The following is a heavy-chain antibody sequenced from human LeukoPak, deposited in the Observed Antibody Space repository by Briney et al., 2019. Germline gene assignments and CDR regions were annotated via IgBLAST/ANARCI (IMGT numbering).Heavy chain of an antibody. CDR3: ARSYSYSGMDV. CDR1: GFTFSSYW. J-gene: IGHJ6*02. Sequence: GGSLRLSCAASGFTFSSYWMSWVRQPPGKGLEWVANIKQDGSEKYYVDSVKGRFTISRDNAQNSLYLQMSSLTDEDTAAYYCARSYSYSGMDVWGQGTTVTVSS. V-gene: IGHV3-7*04. CDR2: IKQDGSEK.